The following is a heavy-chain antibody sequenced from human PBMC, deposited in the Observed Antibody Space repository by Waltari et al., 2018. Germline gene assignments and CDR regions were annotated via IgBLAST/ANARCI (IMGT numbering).Heavy chain of an antibody. CDR2: IDHSGST. Sequence: QVQLQESGPGLVKPSEALSLTCAAAGYSISSGYYWGWSRQPPGKGLEWIGSIDHSGSTDYNPSLKSRVTISVDTSKNQFSLKLSSVTAADTAVYYCARNGSGSGVWFDPWGQGTLVTVSS. CDR1: GYSISSGYY. V-gene: IGHV4-38-2*01. D-gene: IGHD3-10*01. CDR3: ARNGSGSGVWFDP. J-gene: IGHJ5*02.